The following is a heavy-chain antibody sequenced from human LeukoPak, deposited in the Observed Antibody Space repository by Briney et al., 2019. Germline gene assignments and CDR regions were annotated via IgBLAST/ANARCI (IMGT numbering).Heavy chain of an antibody. Sequence: PGGSLRLSCVASGFTFSIYGMAWVRQAPGKGLEWVSAINENGGHTYYADSVKGRFTISRDNSKNTLYLQMNSLRAEDTAIYYCAKDRGSTWFGGFDYWGQGTLVTVSS. CDR2: INENGGHT. D-gene: IGHD3-10*01. V-gene: IGHV3-23*01. J-gene: IGHJ4*02. CDR1: GFTFSIYG. CDR3: AKDRGSTWFGGFDY.